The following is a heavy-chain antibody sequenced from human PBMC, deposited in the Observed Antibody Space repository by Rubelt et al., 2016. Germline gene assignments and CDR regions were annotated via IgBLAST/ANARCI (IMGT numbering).Heavy chain of an antibody. CDR2: IIPILGIA. CDR3: ASSLPNLFGIAARDYYYYYGMDV. D-gene: IGHD6-6*01. V-gene: IGHV1-69*04. Sequence: QVQLVQSGAEVKKPESSVKVSCKASGGTFSSYAISWARQAPGQGLEWMGRIIPILGIANYAQKFQGRVAITADKSTSTAYMELSSLRSEDTAVYYCASSLPNLFGIAARDYYYYYGMDVWGQGTTVTVSS. J-gene: IGHJ6*02. CDR1: GGTFSSYA.